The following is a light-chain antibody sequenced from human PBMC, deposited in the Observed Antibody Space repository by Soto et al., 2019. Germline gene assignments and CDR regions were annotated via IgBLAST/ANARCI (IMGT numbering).Light chain of an antibody. J-gene: IGKJ1*01. CDR2: VAS. CDR3: QQYNSFWT. V-gene: IGKV1-5*01. CDR1: QTISSW. Sequence: DIQMTQSPSTLSASVEDRVTITCRASQTISSWLDWYQQKPGKAPKLLIYVASSLESGVPSRFSGSGSESEFTLTIISLQPDDFETYYCQQYNSFWTFGQGTKVDIK.